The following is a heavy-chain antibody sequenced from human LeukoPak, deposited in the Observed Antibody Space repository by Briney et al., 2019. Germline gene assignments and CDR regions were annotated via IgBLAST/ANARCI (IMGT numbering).Heavy chain of an antibody. D-gene: IGHD4-11*01. CDR2: IIPIFGTA. CDR3: ARSGFSNYYYYYYMDV. J-gene: IGHJ6*03. V-gene: IGHV1-69*13. CDR1: GGTFISYA. Sequence: SVKVSCKASGGTFISYAISWVRQAPGQGLEWMGGIIPIFGTANYAQKFQGRVTITADESTSTAYMELSSLRSEDTAVYYCARSGFSNYYYYYYMDVWGKGTTVTVSS.